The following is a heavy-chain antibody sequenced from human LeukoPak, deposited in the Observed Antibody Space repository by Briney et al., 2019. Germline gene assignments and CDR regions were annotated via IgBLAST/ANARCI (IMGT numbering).Heavy chain of an antibody. J-gene: IGHJ3*02. CDR3: ARNWGSGYYYPEGAFDI. V-gene: IGHV4-39*01. Sequence: SETLSLTCTVSGVSISSSNSYWGWIRQPPGKGLEWIGSIYYSGNTYYNASLKSQVSISIDTSKNQFSLRLTSVTAADTAVYYCARNWGSGYYYPEGAFDIWGQGTMVTVSS. D-gene: IGHD3-22*01. CDR1: GVSISSSNSY. CDR2: IYYSGNT.